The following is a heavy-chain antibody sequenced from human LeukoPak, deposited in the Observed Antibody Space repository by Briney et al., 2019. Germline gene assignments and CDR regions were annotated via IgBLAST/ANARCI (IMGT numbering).Heavy chain of an antibody. CDR1: GFTFSSYA. J-gene: IGHJ4*02. V-gene: IGHV3-23*01. CDR3: AKYCSGGSCYGILDY. CDR2: ISGSGGST. D-gene: IGHD2-15*01. Sequence: PGGSLRLSCAASGFTFSSYAMSWVRQAPGKGLEWVSAISGSGGSTYYADSVKGRFTISRGNSKNTLYLQMNSLRAEDTAVYYCAKYCSGGSCYGILDYWGQGTLVTVSS.